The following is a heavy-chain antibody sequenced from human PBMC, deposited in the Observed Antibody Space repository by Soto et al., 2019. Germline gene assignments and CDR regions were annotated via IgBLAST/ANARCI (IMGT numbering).Heavy chain of an antibody. V-gene: IGHV3-30*18. CDR1: RFTFINYG. Sequence: GGSLIRSFAASRFTFINYGMQWVLQSPGKGLEWVAVISHDGTVKYYADSVKGRLTICRDNARNTLFLHVNNLRADDTAMYYCAKSSRQYASAIQAFFDPWGLGTLVTVSS. CDR3: AKSSRQYASAIQAFFDP. D-gene: IGHD2-2*01. CDR2: ISHDGTVK. J-gene: IGHJ5*02.